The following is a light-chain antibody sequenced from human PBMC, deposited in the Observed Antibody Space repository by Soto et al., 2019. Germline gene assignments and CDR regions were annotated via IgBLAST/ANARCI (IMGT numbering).Light chain of an antibody. V-gene: IGLV2-14*01. CDR3: SSYTSSSTLV. CDR2: EVS. CDR1: SSDIGGHNY. J-gene: IGLJ1*01. Sequence: QSVLTQPASVSGSPGQSITISCTGTSSDIGGHNYVSWYQQHPGKAPKLMIYEVSNRPSGASDRFSGSKSGNTASLTISGLQAEDEADYYCSSYTSSSTLVFGTGTKVTV.